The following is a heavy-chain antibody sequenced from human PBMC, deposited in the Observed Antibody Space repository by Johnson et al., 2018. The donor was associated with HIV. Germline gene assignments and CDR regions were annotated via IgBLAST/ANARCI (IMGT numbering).Heavy chain of an antibody. J-gene: IGHJ3*01. V-gene: IGHV3-49*04. CDR3: TRDTGGLRPDEGFDV. CDR1: GFNFGDHS. Sequence: VQLVESGGGLEQPGRSLRLSCTASGFNFGDHSMAWVRQAPGKGLEWVGFIASKIYGGTIEYAASVKGRFTISRDDSRSIAYLQMNSLRTEDTGVYYCTRDTGGLRPDEGFDVWGQGTLVTVSS. CDR2: IASKIYGGTI. D-gene: IGHD3-16*01.